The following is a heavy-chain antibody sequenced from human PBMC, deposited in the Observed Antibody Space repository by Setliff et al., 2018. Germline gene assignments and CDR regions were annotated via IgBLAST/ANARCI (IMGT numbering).Heavy chain of an antibody. Sequence: PSETLSLTCTVSGASVSGNSYYWGWIRQPPGKGLEWIGSMYYGGGGSTYYNASLKSRVTISVDTSKNQFSLKLNSVTAADTAVYYCARAPRYFDPTGSYFDYWGQGTRVTVSS. CDR1: GASVSGNSYY. CDR2: MYYGGGGST. CDR3: ARAPRYFDPTGSYFDY. D-gene: IGHD3-9*01. V-gene: IGHV4-39*07. J-gene: IGHJ4*02.